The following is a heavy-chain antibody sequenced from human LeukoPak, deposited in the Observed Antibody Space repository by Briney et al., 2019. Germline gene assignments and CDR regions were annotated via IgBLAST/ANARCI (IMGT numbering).Heavy chain of an antibody. CDR2: ISGSGGST. J-gene: IGHJ6*04. V-gene: IGHV3-23*01. CDR3: AKDITIFFYYYYGMDV. CDR1: GFTFSSYA. D-gene: IGHD3-9*01. Sequence: GGSLRLSCAASGFTFSSYAMSWVRQAPGKGLEWVSAISGSGGSTYYADSVKGRFTISRDNSKNTLYLQMNSLRAGDTAVYYCAKDITIFFYYYYGMDVWGKGTTVTVSS.